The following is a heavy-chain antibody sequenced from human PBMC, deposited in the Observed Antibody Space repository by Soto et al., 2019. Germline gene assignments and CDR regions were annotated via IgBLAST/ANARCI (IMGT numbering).Heavy chain of an antibody. CDR2: IYATGDT. CDR1: GASLSRYY. J-gene: IGHJ5*02. CDR3: VRDGTKNLRDRFEP. D-gene: IGHD1-26*01. Sequence: SSETLSLTCNVPGASLSRYYWSWIRQPPGKGLEWIGRIYATGDTDYNPSLKSRISMSVDMSKKQFSLTLRSVTAADTAIYYCVRDGTKNLRDRFEPWGRGILVTVSS. V-gene: IGHV4-4*07.